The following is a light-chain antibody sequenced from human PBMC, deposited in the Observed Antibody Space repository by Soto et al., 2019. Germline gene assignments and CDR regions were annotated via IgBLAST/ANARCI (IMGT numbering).Light chain of an antibody. J-gene: IGKJ1*01. CDR3: QQYNSYSGT. CDR1: RSILYSSNNKKH. V-gene: IGKV4-1*01. Sequence: EIGMTQSRDSLAVSLGDRATINCKSSRSILYSSNNKKHLAWFQQKPRQPPKVLIYWASTRESGVADRLSGRGSGTEFTLTTSSLQPDDFATYYCQQYNSYSGTFGQGTKV. CDR2: WAS.